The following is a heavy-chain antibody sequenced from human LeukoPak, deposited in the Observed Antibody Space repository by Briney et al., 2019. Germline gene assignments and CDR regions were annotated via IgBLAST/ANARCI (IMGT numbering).Heavy chain of an antibody. D-gene: IGHD1-26*01. CDR2: IIPIFGTA. J-gene: IGHJ5*02. V-gene: IGHV1-69*01. CDR3: AREKMGAQEIWFDP. CDR1: GGTFSSYA. Sequence: SVKVSCKASGGTFSSYAISWERQAPGQGLEWMGGIIPIFGTANYAQKFQGRVTITADESTSTAYMELSSLRSEDTAVYYCAREKMGAQEIWFDPWGQGTLVTVSS.